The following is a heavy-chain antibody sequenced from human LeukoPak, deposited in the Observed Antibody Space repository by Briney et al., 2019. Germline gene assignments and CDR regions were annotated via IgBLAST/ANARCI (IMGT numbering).Heavy chain of an antibody. J-gene: IGHJ4*02. CDR3: TTVDGYCSSTSCSTALGGYFDY. Sequence: QSGGSLRLSCAASGFTFSGSAIHWVRQASGKGLEWVGRIRSKANSYATAYAASVKGRFTVSRDDSKNTLYLQMNSLKTEDTAVYYCTTVDGYCSSTSCSTALGGYFDYWGQGTLVTVSS. CDR1: GFTFSGSA. CDR2: IRSKANSYAT. V-gene: IGHV3-73*01. D-gene: IGHD2-2*03.